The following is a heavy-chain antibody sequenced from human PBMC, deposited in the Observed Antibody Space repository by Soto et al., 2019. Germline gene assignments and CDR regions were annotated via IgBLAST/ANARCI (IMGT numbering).Heavy chain of an antibody. CDR3: ASDFSGFDASGHYTVRNLVY. D-gene: IGHD3-22*01. Sequence: GGSLRLSCATSGFTFSNFGMNCVRQAPGKGLEWVAIIWYDGSIEYYADAVKGRFTISRDNSKNTLYLQMNSLRAEDTAVYYCASDFSGFDASGHYTVRNLVYWGQGTLVTVSS. J-gene: IGHJ4*02. V-gene: IGHV3-33*01. CDR1: GFTFSNFG. CDR2: IWYDGSIE.